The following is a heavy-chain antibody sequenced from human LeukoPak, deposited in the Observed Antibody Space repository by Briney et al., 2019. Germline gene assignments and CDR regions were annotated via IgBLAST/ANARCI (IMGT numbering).Heavy chain of an antibody. Sequence: SETLSLTCAVYGGSFSGYYWSRIRQPPGKGLEWIGYIYYTGDTTYNPSLKSRVAISVDTSKNQFSLRLNSVTATDTAAYYCARGPGSGSYWAFDIWGQGTVVTVSS. CDR3: ARGPGSGSYWAFDI. D-gene: IGHD3-10*01. CDR1: GGSFSGYY. CDR2: IYYTGDT. V-gene: IGHV4-59*01. J-gene: IGHJ3*02.